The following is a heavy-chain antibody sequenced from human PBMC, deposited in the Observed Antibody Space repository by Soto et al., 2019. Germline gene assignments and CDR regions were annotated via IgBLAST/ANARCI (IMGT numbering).Heavy chain of an antibody. CDR3: ARQIYDSDTGPNFQYYFDS. D-gene: IGHD3-22*01. Sequence: GESLKISCKGSGYSFTSYWIIWIRQMPGKGLEWMGRIDPSDSYTNYGPSFRGHVTISVTKSITTVFLQWSSLRASDTAMYYCARQIYDSDTGPNFQYYFDSWGQGTPVTVSS. J-gene: IGHJ4*02. V-gene: IGHV5-10-1*01. CDR2: IDPSDSYT. CDR1: GYSFTSYW.